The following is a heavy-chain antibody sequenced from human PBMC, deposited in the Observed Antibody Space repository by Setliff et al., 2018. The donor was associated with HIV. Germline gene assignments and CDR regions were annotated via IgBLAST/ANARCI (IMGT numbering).Heavy chain of an antibody. Sequence: KTSETLSLTCTVSGGSISSYYWSWIRRPAGKGLEWIGRIYASGSTNYNPSLKSRVTMSVDTSKNQFSLKLTSVTAADTAVYYCARGGGSPQRFAFDIWGQGTMVTVSS. V-gene: IGHV4-4*07. CDR2: IYASGST. CDR1: GGSISSYY. D-gene: IGHD1-26*01. CDR3: ARGGGSPQRFAFDI. J-gene: IGHJ3*02.